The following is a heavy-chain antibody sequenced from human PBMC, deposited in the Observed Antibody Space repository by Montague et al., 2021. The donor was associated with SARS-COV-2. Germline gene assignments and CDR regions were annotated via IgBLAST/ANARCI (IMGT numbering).Heavy chain of an antibody. CDR2: IYYSGST. CDR3: ARYTRQIRLIVFDYGMDV. Sequence: SETLSLTCTVSGGSISSYYWSWIRQPPGKGLEWIGYIYYSGSTNYNPSLKSRVTISVDTSKNQFSLKLSSGTAADTAVYYCARYTRQIRLIVFDYGMDVWGQGTTVTVSS. D-gene: IGHD4-17*01. CDR1: GGSISSYY. J-gene: IGHJ6*02. V-gene: IGHV4-59*01.